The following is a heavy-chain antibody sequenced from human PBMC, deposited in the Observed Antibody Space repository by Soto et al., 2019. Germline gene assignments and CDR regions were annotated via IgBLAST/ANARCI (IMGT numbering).Heavy chain of an antibody. J-gene: IGHJ4*02. CDR3: ARGPKSGNYFLSFFDY. CDR1: GFTFSSSA. D-gene: IGHD1-26*01. CDR2: IDVGSANA. V-gene: IGHV1-58*01. Sequence: GASVKVSCKTSGFTFSSSAVHWVRQARGHRLQWIGWIDVGSANANYAQMLQERVTISRDMSTSTAYMELSSLRPEDTAVYYCARGPKSGNYFLSFFDYWGQGTLVTVSS.